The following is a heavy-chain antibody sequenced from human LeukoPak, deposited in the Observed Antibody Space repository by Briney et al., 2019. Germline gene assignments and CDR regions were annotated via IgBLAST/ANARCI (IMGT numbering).Heavy chain of an antibody. D-gene: IGHD3-3*01. J-gene: IGHJ4*02. CDR1: GFTFSSYA. Sequence: GGSLRLSCSASGFTFSSYAMHWVRQAPGKGLEYVSAISSNGGSTYYADSVKGRFTISRDNSKSTVYLQMNSLRAEDTAVYYCTKGNDFWNVYYDHWGQGTLVTVSS. CDR2: ISSNGGST. CDR3: TKGNDFWNVYYDH. V-gene: IGHV3-64*04.